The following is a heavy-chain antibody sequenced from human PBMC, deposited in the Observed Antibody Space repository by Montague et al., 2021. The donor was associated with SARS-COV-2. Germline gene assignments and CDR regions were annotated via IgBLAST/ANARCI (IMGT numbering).Heavy chain of an antibody. CDR1: GFTFSSYD. CDR2: IWYDGSNQ. Sequence: SLRLSCAASGFTFSSYDMHWVRQAPGKGLEWVAVIWYDGSNQYYXDSVKGRFTISRDNSKNTLYLQMNSLRAEDTAVYYCAREYSAPRWFGEYNRYGMDVWGQGTTATVSS. D-gene: IGHD3-10*01. V-gene: IGHV3-33*08. J-gene: IGHJ6*02. CDR3: AREYSAPRWFGEYNRYGMDV.